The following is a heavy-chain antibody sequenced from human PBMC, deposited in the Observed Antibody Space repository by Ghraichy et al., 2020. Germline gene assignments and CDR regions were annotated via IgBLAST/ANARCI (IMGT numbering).Heavy chain of an antibody. CDR2: IYYSGST. J-gene: IGHJ3*02. Sequence: SETLSLTCTVSGGSISSYYWSWIRQPPGKGLEWIGYIYYSGSTNYNPSLKSRVTISVDTSKNQFSLKLSSVTAADTAVYYCARDLPGGDAFDIWGQGTMVTVSS. D-gene: IGHD3-10*01. CDR1: GGSISSYY. V-gene: IGHV4-59*01. CDR3: ARDLPGGDAFDI.